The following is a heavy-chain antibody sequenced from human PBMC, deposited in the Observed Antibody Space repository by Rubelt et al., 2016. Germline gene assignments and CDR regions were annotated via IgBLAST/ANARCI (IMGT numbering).Heavy chain of an antibody. V-gene: IGHV4-59*01. CDR2: IYYSGST. CDR1: GGSISSYY. J-gene: IGHJ4*02. Sequence: QVQLQESGPGLVKPSETLSLTCTVSGGSISSYYWSWIRQPPGKGLEWIGYIYYSGSTNYNPSLKSRVTISGDTSKNRCSLKLTSVTAADTAVYYCVRANYFDYWGQGTLVTVSS. CDR3: VRANYFDY.